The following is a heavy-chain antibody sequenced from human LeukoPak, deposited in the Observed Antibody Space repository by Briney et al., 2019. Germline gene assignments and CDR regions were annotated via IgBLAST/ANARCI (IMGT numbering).Heavy chain of an antibody. CDR1: GGSISSYY. D-gene: IGHD3-10*01. V-gene: IGHV4-59*01. CDR3: ARVHYYGSGSRSFWFDP. Sequence: SETLSLTCTASGGSISSYYWSWIRQPPGKGLEWIGYIYYSGSTNYNPSLKSRVTISVDTSKNQFSLKLSSVTAADTAVYYCARVHYYGSGSRSFWFDPWGQGTLVTVSS. CDR2: IYYSGST. J-gene: IGHJ5*02.